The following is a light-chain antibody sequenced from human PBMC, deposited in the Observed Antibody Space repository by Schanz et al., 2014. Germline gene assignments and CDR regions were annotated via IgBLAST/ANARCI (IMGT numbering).Light chain of an antibody. CDR1: SSDVGGYNY. CDR2: DVS. CDR3: QSYDSSLSVVV. Sequence: QSALTQPASVSGSPGQSITISCTGTSSDVGGYNYVSWYQQHPGKAPKLMIYDVSNRPSGVPDRFSGSKSGSTASLTISGLRAEDEADYYCQSYDSSLSVVVFGGGTKVTVL. J-gene: IGLJ2*01. V-gene: IGLV2-14*03.